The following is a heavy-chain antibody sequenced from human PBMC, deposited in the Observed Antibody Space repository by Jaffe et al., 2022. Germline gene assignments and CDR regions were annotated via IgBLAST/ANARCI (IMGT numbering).Heavy chain of an antibody. V-gene: IGHV4-34*01. Sequence: QVQLQQWGAGLLKPSETLSLTCAVYGGSFSGYYWSWIRQPPGKGLEWIGEINHSGSTNYNPSLKSRVTISVDTSKNQFSLKLSSVTAADTAVYYCARGGFVGRAFDIWGQGTMVTVSS. CDR3: ARGGFVGRAFDI. J-gene: IGHJ3*02. CDR2: INHSGST. CDR1: GGSFSGYY.